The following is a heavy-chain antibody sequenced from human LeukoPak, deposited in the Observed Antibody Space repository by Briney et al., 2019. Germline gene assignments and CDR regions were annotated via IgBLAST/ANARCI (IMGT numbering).Heavy chain of an antibody. D-gene: IGHD6-19*01. CDR3: ARDRWFEQWLGRGTWLDS. CDR1: GGSISSYY. V-gene: IGHV4-59*01. Sequence: PSETLSLTCTVSGGSISSYYWSWIRQPPGKGLEWIGYIYYSGSTNYNPSLKSRVTISVDTSKNQFSLKLSSVTAADTAVYYCARDRWFEQWLGRGTWLDSWGQGTLVTVSS. CDR2: IYYSGST. J-gene: IGHJ5*01.